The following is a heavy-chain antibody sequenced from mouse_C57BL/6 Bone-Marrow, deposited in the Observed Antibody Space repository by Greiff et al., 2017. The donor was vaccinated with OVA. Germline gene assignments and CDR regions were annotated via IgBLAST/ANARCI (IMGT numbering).Heavy chain of an antibody. Sequence: VQLQQSGGGLVQPKGSLKLSCAASGFTFNTYAMHWVRQAPGKGLEWVARIRSKSSNYATYYADSVKDRFTISRDDSQSMLYLQMNNLKTEDTAMYYCVRGYGSSYSYYAMDYWGQGTSVTVSS. CDR2: IRSKSSNYAT. J-gene: IGHJ4*01. CDR1: GFTFNTYA. CDR3: VRGYGSSYSYYAMDY. V-gene: IGHV10-3*01. D-gene: IGHD1-1*01.